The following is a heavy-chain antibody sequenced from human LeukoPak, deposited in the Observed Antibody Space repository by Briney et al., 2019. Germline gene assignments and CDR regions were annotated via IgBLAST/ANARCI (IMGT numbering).Heavy chain of an antibody. J-gene: IGHJ4*02. D-gene: IGHD1-26*01. V-gene: IGHV2-70*11. CDR1: GFSLSTSGMC. CDR3: ARIKVVGGTTMGAPDY. CDR2: IDWDDDK. Sequence: SGPALVKPTQTLTLTCTFSGFSLSTSGMCVSWIRQPPGKALEWLARIDWDDDKYYSTSLKTRLTISKDTSKNQVVLTMTNMDPVDTATYYCARIKVVGGTTMGAPDYWGQGTLGTVSS.